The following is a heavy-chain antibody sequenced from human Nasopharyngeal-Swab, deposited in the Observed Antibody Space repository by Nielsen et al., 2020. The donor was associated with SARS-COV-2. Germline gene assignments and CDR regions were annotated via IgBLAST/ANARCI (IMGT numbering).Heavy chain of an antibody. D-gene: IGHD3-9*01. J-gene: IGHJ4*02. Sequence: GESLKISCAASGFTFSSYATSWVRQAPGKGLEWVAVISYDGSNKYYADSVKGRFTISRDNSKNTLYLQMNSLRGEDTAVYYCARGLTDYFDYWGQGTLVTVSS. V-gene: IGHV3-30*04. CDR1: GFTFSSYA. CDR2: ISYDGSNK. CDR3: ARGLTDYFDY.